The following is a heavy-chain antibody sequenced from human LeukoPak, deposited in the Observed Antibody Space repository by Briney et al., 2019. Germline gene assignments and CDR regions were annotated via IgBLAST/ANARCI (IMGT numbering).Heavy chain of an antibody. J-gene: IGHJ4*02. V-gene: IGHV3-64*01. CDR3: ARERPAGSTDC. CDR1: GFIFSSYS. D-gene: IGHD2-2*01. CDR2: ISPDGGNT. Sequence: GGSLRLSCAASGFIFSSYSMHWVRQAPGKGLEYVSVISPDGGNTYYTNSVKGRFTISRDNSKNTLYLQMGSLREEGTAVYYCARERPAGSTDCWGQGTLVTVSS.